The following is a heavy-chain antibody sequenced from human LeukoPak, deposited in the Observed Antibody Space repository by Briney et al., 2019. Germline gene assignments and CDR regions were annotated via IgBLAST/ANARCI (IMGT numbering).Heavy chain of an antibody. Sequence: ASVKVSCKASGYTFTAYLLHWVRQAPGQGLEWMGWINTNTGNPTYAQGFTGRFVFSLDTSVSTAYLQISSLKAEDTAVYYCARTAPGNYGDLNYWGQGTLVTVSS. D-gene: IGHD4-17*01. CDR2: INTNTGNP. J-gene: IGHJ4*02. V-gene: IGHV7-4-1*02. CDR1: GYTFTAYL. CDR3: ARTAPGNYGDLNY.